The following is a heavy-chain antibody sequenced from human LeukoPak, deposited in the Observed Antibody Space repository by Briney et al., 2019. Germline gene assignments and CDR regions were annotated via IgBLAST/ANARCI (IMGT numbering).Heavy chain of an antibody. Sequence: GGSLRLSCAASGFTFSSYGMHWVRQAPGKGLEWVAVISYDGSNKYYADSVKGRFTISRDNSKNTLYLQMNSLRAEDTAVYYCAKDQERITKVRGVISYYFDYWGQGTLVTVSS. J-gene: IGHJ4*02. CDR2: ISYDGSNK. V-gene: IGHV3-30*18. CDR1: GFTFSSYG. CDR3: AKDQERITKVRGVISYYFDY. D-gene: IGHD3-10*01.